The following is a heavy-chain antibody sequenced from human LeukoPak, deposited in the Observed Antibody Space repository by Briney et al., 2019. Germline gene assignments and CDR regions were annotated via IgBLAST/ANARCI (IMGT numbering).Heavy chain of an antibody. D-gene: IGHD2-2*01. Sequence: TGGSLRLSCAASGFTFSSYSMNWVRQAPGKGLEWVSSISSSSSYIYYADSVKGRFTISRDNAKNSLYLQMNSLRAEDTAVYYCARPRLGYCSSTSCYGYFQHWGQGALVTASS. J-gene: IGHJ1*01. CDR3: ARPRLGYCSSTSCYGYFQH. V-gene: IGHV3-21*01. CDR1: GFTFSSYS. CDR2: ISSSSSYI.